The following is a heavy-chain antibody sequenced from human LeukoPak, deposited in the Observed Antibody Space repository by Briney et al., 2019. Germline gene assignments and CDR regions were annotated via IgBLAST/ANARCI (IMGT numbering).Heavy chain of an antibody. CDR2: ISSSGSTI. D-gene: IGHD3-22*01. V-gene: IGHV3-48*03. J-gene: IGHJ3*02. CDR1: GFTFSSYE. Sequence: PGGSLRLSCAASGFTFSSYEMNWVRQAPGKGLEWVSYISSSGSTIYYADSVKGRFTISRDNAKNSLYLQMNSLRAEDTAVYYCARDLMIVVLTNAFDIWGQGTMVTVSS. CDR3: ARDLMIVVLTNAFDI.